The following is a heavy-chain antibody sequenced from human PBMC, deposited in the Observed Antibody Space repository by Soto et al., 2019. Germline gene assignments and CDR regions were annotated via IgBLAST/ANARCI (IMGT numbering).Heavy chain of an antibody. D-gene: IGHD6-19*01. CDR3: ASGASNSTGWYIWFDP. CDR2: IIPKFGTT. J-gene: IGHJ5*02. V-gene: IGHV1-69*01. Sequence: QVQLVQSGAEVKKPGSSVKVSCKASGGTFSTYHINWVRQAPGQGLEYMGGIIPKFGTTNYAQKFPGTVTITADESTSTDYMELNNLRSEDTAVDYCASGASNSTGWYIWFDPWGQGTLGTVSS. CDR1: GGTFSTYH.